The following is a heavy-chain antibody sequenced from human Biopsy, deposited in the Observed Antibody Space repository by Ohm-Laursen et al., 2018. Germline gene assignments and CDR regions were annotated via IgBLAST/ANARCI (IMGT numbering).Heavy chain of an antibody. Sequence: GTLSLTCTVTDGSISNIINYWGWIRQPLGKGLEWLGSIYPTGITDYNPSLKSRVTISVDTSNNQFSLKLSSLTAADTAVYYCARHSFGSGRDFWGQGTLVTVSS. CDR2: IYPTGIT. D-gene: IGHD3-10*01. J-gene: IGHJ4*02. CDR3: ARHSFGSGRDF. V-gene: IGHV4-39*01. CDR1: DGSISNIINY.